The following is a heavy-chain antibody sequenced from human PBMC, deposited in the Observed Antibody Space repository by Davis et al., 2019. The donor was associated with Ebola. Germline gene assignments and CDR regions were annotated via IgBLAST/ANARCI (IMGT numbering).Heavy chain of an antibody. J-gene: IGHJ5*02. CDR3: AREWLARNWFDP. Sequence: GESLKISCAASGFTVSSNYMSWVRQAPGKGLEWVAVISYDGSNKYYADSVKGRFTISRDNSKHTLYLQMNSLRAEDTAVYYCAREWLARNWFDPWGQGTLVTVSS. CDR1: GFTVSSNY. V-gene: IGHV3-30*03. D-gene: IGHD6-19*01. CDR2: ISYDGSNK.